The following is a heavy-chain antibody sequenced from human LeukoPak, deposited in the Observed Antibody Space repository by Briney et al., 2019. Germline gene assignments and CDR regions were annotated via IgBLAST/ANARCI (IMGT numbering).Heavy chain of an antibody. CDR3: ATPSNYYDSSGYLFDI. CDR2: ICHSGST. CDR1: GGSISSSNW. V-gene: IGHV4-4*02. J-gene: IGHJ3*02. Sequence: SETLSLTCAVSGGSISSSNWWSWVRQPPGKGLEWIGEICHSGSTNYNPSLKGRVTISVDKSKNQFSLKLSSVTAADTAVYYCATPSNYYDSSGYLFDIWGQGTMVTVSS. D-gene: IGHD3-22*01.